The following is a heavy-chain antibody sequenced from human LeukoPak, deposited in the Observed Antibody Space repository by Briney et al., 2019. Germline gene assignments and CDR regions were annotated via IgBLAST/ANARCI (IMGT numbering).Heavy chain of an antibody. CDR1: GYSFTSFG. V-gene: IGHV1-18*01. D-gene: IGHD3-22*01. J-gene: IGHJ4*02. Sequence: GASVTVSFTASGYSFTSFGLSWLRQAPGQGLEWMGWISTNTGNTDYAQKFQDRVTFTTDTSTTTAYMELRSLTSDDTAVYYCASPLGPYDSSGYYRLEYWGQGTLVTVSS. CDR2: ISTNTGNT. CDR3: ASPLGPYDSSGYYRLEY.